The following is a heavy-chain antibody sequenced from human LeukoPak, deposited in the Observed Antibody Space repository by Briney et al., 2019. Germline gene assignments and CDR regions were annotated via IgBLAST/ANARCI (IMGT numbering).Heavy chain of an antibody. V-gene: IGHV3-64D*06. CDR3: VKRGLGSWPMYYFDY. J-gene: IGHJ4*02. D-gene: IGHD6-13*01. Sequence: GGSLRLSCSGSGFAFSTYSMHWVRQAPGRGLEYLSGITSNGGSTYYADSMKGRFTISRDNSKNTLYLQMSSLRAEDTAVHYCVKRGLGSWPMYYFDYWGQGTLVTVSS. CDR1: GFAFSTYS. CDR2: ITSNGGST.